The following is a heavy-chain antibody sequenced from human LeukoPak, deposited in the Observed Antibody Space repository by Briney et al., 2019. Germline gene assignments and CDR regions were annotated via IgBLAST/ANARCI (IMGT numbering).Heavy chain of an antibody. D-gene: IGHD6-13*01. V-gene: IGHV3-30*04. J-gene: IGHJ4*02. CDR2: IPYDGTNR. Sequence: PGGSLRLSCAASGFSFSYFVMHWVRQAPGKGLEWVAGIPYDGTNRFFADSVKGRFTISRDNSKNTLYLQMNSLRVDDTALYFCARAEFSSSWFHFDHWGQGTLVTVSS. CDR3: ARAEFSSSWFHFDH. CDR1: GFSFSYFV.